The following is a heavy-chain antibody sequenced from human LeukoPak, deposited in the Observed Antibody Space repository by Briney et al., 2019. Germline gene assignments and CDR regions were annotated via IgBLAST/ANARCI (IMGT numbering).Heavy chain of an antibody. CDR1: GFTFSSYA. D-gene: IGHD3-10*01. CDR3: AKDPGNTMVRGVMLDY. V-gene: IGHV3-23*01. Sequence: AGGSLRLSCAASGFTFSSYAMSWVRQAPGKGLEWVSAISGSGGSTYYADSVKGRFTISRDNSKNTLYLQMNSLRAEDTAVYYCAKDPGNTMVRGVMLDYWGQGTLVTVSS. J-gene: IGHJ4*02. CDR2: ISGSGGST.